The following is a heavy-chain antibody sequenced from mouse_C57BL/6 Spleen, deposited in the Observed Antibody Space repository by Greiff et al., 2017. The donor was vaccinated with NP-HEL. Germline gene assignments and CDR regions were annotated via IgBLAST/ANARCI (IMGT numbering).Heavy chain of an antibody. CDR1: GFTFSDYG. CDR3: AIYYNAMDY. J-gene: IGHJ4*01. D-gene: IGHD2-1*01. CDR2: ISSGSSTI. V-gene: IGHV5-17*01. Sequence: DVKLVESGGGLVKPGGSLKLSCAASGFTFSDYGMHWVRQAPEKGLEWVAYISSGSSTIYYADTVKGRFTISRDNAKNTLFLQMTSLRSEDTAMYYCAIYYNAMDYWGQGTSVTVSS.